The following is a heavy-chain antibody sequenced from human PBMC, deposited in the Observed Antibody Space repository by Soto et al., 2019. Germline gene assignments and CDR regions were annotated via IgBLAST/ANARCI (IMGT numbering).Heavy chain of an antibody. CDR2: ISAYNGNT. V-gene: IGHV1-18*04. D-gene: IGHD5-18*01. CDR1: GYTFTSYG. J-gene: IGHJ6*02. CDR3: ARQGRYSYGSSSYYYYYGMDV. Sequence: ASVKVSCKASGYTFTSYGISWVRQAPGQGLEWMGWISAYNGNTNYAQKLQGRVTMTTDTSTSTAYMELRSLRSDDTAVYYCARQGRYSYGSSSYYYYYGMDVWGQGTTVTVT.